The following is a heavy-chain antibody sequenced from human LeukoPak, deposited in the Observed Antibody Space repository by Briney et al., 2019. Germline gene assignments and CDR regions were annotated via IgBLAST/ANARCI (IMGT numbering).Heavy chain of an antibody. V-gene: IGHV4-30-2*01. CDR1: GGSISSGGYS. J-gene: IGHJ4*02. Sequence: SQTLSLTCAVSGGSISSGGYSWSWIRQPPGKGLEWIGYIYHSGSTYYNPSLKSRVTISVDRSKNQFSLKLSSVTAADTAVYYCARADRGSGSHGLDYWGQGTLVTVSS. CDR3: ARADRGSGSHGLDY. CDR2: IYHSGST. D-gene: IGHD3-10*01.